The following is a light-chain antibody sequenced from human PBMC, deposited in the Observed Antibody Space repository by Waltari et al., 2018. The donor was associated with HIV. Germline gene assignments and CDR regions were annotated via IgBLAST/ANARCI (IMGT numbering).Light chain of an antibody. Sequence: DIKMTQSPSSLSASVGDRVSITCRASQSISSYLNWYQQKPGKAPNLLIYAASSLQSGVPSRFSGSGSGTDFTLTISSLQPEDFATYYCQQSYSTPYTLGQGTKLEIK. CDR2: AAS. J-gene: IGKJ2*01. CDR3: QQSYSTPYT. V-gene: IGKV1-39*01. CDR1: QSISSY.